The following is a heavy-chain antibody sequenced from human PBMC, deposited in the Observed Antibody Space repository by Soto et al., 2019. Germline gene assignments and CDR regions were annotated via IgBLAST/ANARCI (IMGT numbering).Heavy chain of an antibody. D-gene: IGHD2-8*01. Sequence: AAKVSCNASAGTFSSYAISWLRQAPGQGLEEMGRIIPIFGTANYAQKFQGRVTITADESTSTPYMKLNSLRTEDTAVYYCTSSIVLMVYARYGMDVWGQGTTVTVSS. CDR2: IIPIFGTA. J-gene: IGHJ6*02. CDR3: TSSIVLMVYARYGMDV. CDR1: AGTFSSYA. V-gene: IGHV1-69*13.